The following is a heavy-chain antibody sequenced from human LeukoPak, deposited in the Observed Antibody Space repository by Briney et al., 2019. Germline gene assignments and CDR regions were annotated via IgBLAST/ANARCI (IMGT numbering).Heavy chain of an antibody. CDR3: ARDRHPSNWLGLDY. CDR1: GASITTYY. J-gene: IGHJ4*02. V-gene: IGHV4-59*01. CDR2: ISHSGST. Sequence: SETLSLTCSVSGASITTYYWSWIRQPPGRGLEWIGYISHSGSTNYNPSLKGRFTISVDTSNNQFSLNLNSVTAADTAVYYCARDRHPSNWLGLDYWSQGTLVTVSS. D-gene: IGHD1-1*01.